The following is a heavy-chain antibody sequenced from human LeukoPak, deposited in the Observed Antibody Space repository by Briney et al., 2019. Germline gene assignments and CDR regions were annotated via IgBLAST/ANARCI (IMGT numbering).Heavy chain of an antibody. V-gene: IGHV4-34*01. CDR3: ARDQRGYSYGYVPLFDY. CDR1: GGSFSGYY. J-gene: IGHJ4*02. D-gene: IGHD5-18*01. CDR2: INHSGST. Sequence: SETLSLTCAVYGGSFSGYYWSWIRQPPGKGLEWIGEINHSGSTNYNPSLKSRVTISVDTSKNQFSLKLSSATAADTAVYYCARDQRGYSYGYVPLFDYWGQGTLVTVSS.